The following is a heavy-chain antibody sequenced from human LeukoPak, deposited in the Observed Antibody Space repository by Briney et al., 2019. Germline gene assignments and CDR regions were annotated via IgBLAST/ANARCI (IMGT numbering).Heavy chain of an antibody. Sequence: PSETLSLTCTVSGGPISSYYWNWIRQPPGKGLEWIGNIYYSGSTNYNPSLKSRVTISVDTSKNQFSLKLSSVTAADTAVYYCAGDTYGFDYWGQGTLVTVSS. CDR1: GGPISSYY. CDR3: AGDTYGFDY. CDR2: IYYSGST. D-gene: IGHD3-10*01. V-gene: IGHV4-59*01. J-gene: IGHJ4*02.